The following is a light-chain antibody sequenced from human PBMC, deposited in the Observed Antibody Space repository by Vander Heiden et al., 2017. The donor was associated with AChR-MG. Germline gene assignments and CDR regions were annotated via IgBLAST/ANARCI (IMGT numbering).Light chain of an antibody. V-gene: IGKV3-11*01. CDR2: DAS. J-gene: IGKJ5*01. CDR3: QQRSHWPPIT. Sequence: DIVLTQSPATLSLSPGETATLSCRASQSVSTFLAWYQQKPGQAPRLLIEDASNRATGIPARFSGSGSGTDFTLTISNLEPEDFAVYFCQQRSHWPPITFGQGTRLEIK. CDR1: QSVSTF.